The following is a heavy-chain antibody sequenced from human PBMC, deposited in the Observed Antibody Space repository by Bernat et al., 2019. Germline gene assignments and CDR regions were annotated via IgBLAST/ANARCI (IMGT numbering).Heavy chain of an antibody. CDR1: GFTFSDFS. J-gene: IGHJ5*02. D-gene: IGHD4-4*01. CDR2: ISRISSHI. CDR3: AGYPADSLTRNWFDP. Sequence: EMQLVESGGGLVKPGGSLRLSCTASGFTFSDFSMNWVRQAPGKGLEWLSYISRISSHIYYADSVKGRFTISRDNANSTLYLQMNSLSADDTAVYYCAGYPADSLTRNWFDPWSQGTLGTVSS. V-gene: IGHV3-21*05.